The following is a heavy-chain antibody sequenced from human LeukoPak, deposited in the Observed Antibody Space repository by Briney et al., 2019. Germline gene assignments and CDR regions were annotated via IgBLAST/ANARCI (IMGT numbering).Heavy chain of an antibody. CDR2: VKEDGSEQ. D-gene: IGHD5-18*01. CDR1: GFTFSRNW. CDR3: ARDGPTAYFDY. J-gene: IGHJ4*02. Sequence: GGSLRLSCAASGFTFSRNWMTWVRQAPGKGLEWVANVKEDGSEQYHVDSVMGRFTISRDNAKNSVYLQMNSLRAEDTAVYYCARDGPTAYFDYWGQGTLVTVSS. V-gene: IGHV3-7*01.